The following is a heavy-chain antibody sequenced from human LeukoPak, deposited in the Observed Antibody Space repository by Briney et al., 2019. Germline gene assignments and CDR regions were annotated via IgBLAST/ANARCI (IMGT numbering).Heavy chain of an antibody. CDR3: ACSSTNYYYYGMDV. D-gene: IGHD2-2*01. Sequence: PSETLSLTSAVYGWSFCGYYWSWLRQPPGKGREWRGEINHSGSTNYNPSLKSRVTISVATSKNQFSLKLSSVTAADTAVYYWACSSTNYYYYGMDVWGQGTTVTVSS. J-gene: IGHJ6*02. V-gene: IGHV4-34*01. CDR2: INHSGST. CDR1: GWSFCGYY.